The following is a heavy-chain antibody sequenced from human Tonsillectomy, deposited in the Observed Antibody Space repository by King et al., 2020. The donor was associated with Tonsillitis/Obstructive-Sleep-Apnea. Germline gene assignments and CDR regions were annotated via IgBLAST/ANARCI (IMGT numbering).Heavy chain of an antibody. V-gene: IGHV4-34*01. D-gene: IGHD3-3*01. CDR1: GGSFSGYY. Sequence: VQLQQWGAGLLKPSETLSLTCAVYGGSFSGYYWSWIRQPPGKGLEWIGEIYHSGSTNYNPSLKSRVTISADTSKTQFSLKLSSVTAADTAVYYCAREITTDAFDIWGQGTMVTVSS. CDR3: AREITTDAFDI. CDR2: IYHSGST. J-gene: IGHJ3*02.